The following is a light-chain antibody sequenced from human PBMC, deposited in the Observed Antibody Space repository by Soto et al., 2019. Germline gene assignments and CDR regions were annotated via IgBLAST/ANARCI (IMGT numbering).Light chain of an antibody. CDR1: SSDIGGYNY. J-gene: IGLJ1*01. Sequence: QSALAQPPSASGSPGQSVTISCTGTSSDIGGYNYVSWYQHHPGKAPRLLIYEVFKRPSGVPNRFSGPKSGNRASLTVSGLQADDEADYYCTSYAGYNNFVFXTGTKVTVL. CDR3: TSYAGYNNFV. CDR2: EVF. V-gene: IGLV2-8*01.